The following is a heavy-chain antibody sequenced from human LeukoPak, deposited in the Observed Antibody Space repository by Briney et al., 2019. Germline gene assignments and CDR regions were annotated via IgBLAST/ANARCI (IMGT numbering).Heavy chain of an antibody. V-gene: IGHV4-61*08. CDR2: IYYSGST. CDR1: GGSISSGGYY. D-gene: IGHD3-10*01. CDR3: ARSGGDRVEMPTIIDY. J-gene: IGHJ4*02. Sequence: SETLSLTCTVSGGSISSGGYYWSWIRQHPGKGLEWIGYIYYSGSTNYNPSLKSRVTILVDTSKNQFSLGLSSVTAADTAVYYCARSGGDRVEMPTIIDYWGQGTLVTVSS.